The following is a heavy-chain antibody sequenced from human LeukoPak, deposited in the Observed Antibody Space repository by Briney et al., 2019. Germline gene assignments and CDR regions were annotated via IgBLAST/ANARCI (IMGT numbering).Heavy chain of an antibody. D-gene: IGHD2-2*02. J-gene: IGHJ4*02. V-gene: IGHV1-18*04. CDR1: GYICTSYG. Sequence: ASVKVSCKASGYICTSYGISWVRQAPGQGIEWMGWISVYNGNTNDAQKLQGRVTMTTDTSTSAAYMELRSLRSDDTAVYYCARDRYCISTTCYNDYFDYWGQGTLVTVSS. CDR2: ISVYNGNT. CDR3: ARDRYCISTTCYNDYFDY.